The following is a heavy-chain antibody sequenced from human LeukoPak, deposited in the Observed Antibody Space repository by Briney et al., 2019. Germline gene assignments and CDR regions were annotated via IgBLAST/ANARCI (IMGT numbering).Heavy chain of an antibody. V-gene: IGHV3-48*03. Sequence: PGGSLRLSCAASGFTFSSYEMNWVRQAPGKGLEWVSYISSSGSTIYYADSVKGRFTISRDNAKNSLYLQMNSLRAEDTAVYYCARDGRIAAADPFDYWGQGTLVTVSS. CDR1: GFTFSSYE. CDR2: ISSSGSTI. J-gene: IGHJ4*02. D-gene: IGHD6-13*01. CDR3: ARDGRIAAADPFDY.